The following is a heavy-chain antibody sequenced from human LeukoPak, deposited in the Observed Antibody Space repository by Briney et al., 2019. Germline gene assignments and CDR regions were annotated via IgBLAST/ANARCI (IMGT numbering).Heavy chain of an antibody. CDR1: GGSISSSSYY. D-gene: IGHD2-2*02. J-gene: IGHJ3*02. Sequence: PSETLSLTCTVSGGSISSSSYYWGWIRQPPGKGLEWIGSIYYSGSTYYNPSLKSRVTISVDTSKNQFSLKLSSVTAADTAVYYCARGPKYAYCSSTSCYSAFDIWGQGTMVTVSS. CDR3: ARGPKYAYCSSTSCYSAFDI. CDR2: IYYSGST. V-gene: IGHV4-39*07.